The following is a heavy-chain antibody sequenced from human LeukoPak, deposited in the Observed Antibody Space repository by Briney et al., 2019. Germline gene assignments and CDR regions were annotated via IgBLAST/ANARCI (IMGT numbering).Heavy chain of an antibody. Sequence: PSETLSLTCAVYGGSFSNYYWSWIRQSPGKGLEWIGESNHSGSTNYNPSLKSRVTISVDTSKQQFSLKLTSVTAADTAVYYCARPEEYDSRGYSSYFHHWGQGTLVRVSS. CDR3: ARPEEYDSRGYSSYFHH. CDR2: SNHSGST. D-gene: IGHD3-22*01. V-gene: IGHV4-34*01. CDR1: GGSFSNYY. J-gene: IGHJ1*01.